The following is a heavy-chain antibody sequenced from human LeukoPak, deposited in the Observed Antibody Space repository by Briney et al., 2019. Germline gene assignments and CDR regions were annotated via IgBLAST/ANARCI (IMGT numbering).Heavy chain of an antibody. J-gene: IGHJ5*02. CDR2: IHHIGSA. CDR3: ARQRIQLWPFDP. V-gene: IGHV4-34*01. CDR1: GGSLSGYY. Sequence: PSETLSLTCAVYGGSLSGYYWSWIRQPPGKGLEWIAEIHHIGSAKYNPSLKSRVTISGDTSKNQFSLKLTSVTAADTAVYYCARQRIQLWPFDPWGQGTLVTVSS. D-gene: IGHD5-18*01.